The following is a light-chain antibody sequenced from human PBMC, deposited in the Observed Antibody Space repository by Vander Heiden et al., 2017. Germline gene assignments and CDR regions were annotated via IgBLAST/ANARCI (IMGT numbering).Light chain of an antibody. V-gene: IGLV3-10*01. Sequence: SDDLTHPPSVQVPPGQTAWNTCSGDALRRNLAYWDQHKVGQAPVLAIYEARKRPSGLPVRFTGSSSGTMATLTISGARVEDEADYYCYTPDSGGNQGVFGGGTGLTVL. J-gene: IGLJ2*01. CDR2: EAR. CDR3: YTPDSGGNQGV. CDR1: ALRRNL.